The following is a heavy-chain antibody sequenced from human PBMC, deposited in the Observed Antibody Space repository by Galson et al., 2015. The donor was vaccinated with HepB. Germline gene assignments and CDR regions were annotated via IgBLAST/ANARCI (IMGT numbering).Heavy chain of an antibody. V-gene: IGHV1-18*04. CDR1: GYTFTSYG. D-gene: IGHD2-21*02. Sequence: SVKVSCKASGYTFTSYGISWVRQAPGQGLEWMGWISAYNGNTNYAQKLQGRVTMTTDTSTSTAYMELRSLRSDDTAVYYCARDRIVVVTAIPSPFDYWGQGTLVTVSS. CDR3: ARDRIVVVTAIPSPFDY. J-gene: IGHJ4*02. CDR2: ISAYNGNT.